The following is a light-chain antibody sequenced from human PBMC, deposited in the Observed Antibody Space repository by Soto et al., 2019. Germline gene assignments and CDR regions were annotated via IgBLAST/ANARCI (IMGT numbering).Light chain of an antibody. CDR1: QNINRY. V-gene: IGKV3-20*01. CDR3: QQYVRSPWT. Sequence: EIVLTQSPATLSLSPGERATLSCRASQNINRYLAWYHQKPGQPPRLLIYDASTRATGIPARFSGSGSGTDFTLTISRLEPEDFAVYYCQQYVRSPWTFGQGTKVDIK. J-gene: IGKJ1*01. CDR2: DAS.